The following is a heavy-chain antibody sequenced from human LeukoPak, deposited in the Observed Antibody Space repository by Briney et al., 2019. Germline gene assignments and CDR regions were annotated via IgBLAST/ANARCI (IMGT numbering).Heavy chain of an antibody. D-gene: IGHD2-15*01. V-gene: IGHV3-30*02. CDR1: GFIFNTYV. CDR3: AKDGGSDPDSFDI. Sequence: GGSLRLSCAASGFIFNTYVMHWVRQAPGKGLEWLAFIRYGGSNKNYADSVKGRFTISRDNTKNSLYLQMNSLRAEDTAVYYCAKDGGSDPDSFDIWGQGTMVTVSS. CDR2: IRYGGSNK. J-gene: IGHJ3*02.